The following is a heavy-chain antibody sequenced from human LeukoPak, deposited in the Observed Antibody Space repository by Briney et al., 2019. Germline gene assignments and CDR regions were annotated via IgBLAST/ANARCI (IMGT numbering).Heavy chain of an antibody. CDR2: SSHLGGNT. Sequence: PGGSLRLSCAASGRTFSSYAMSWVRQAPGKGLEWVSGSSHLGGNTYYTDSVKGRFTISRDNSTNTLFLQMSSLRAEDTAVYYCAKGRASWSFSELDCWGQGTLVTVSS. V-gene: IGHV3-23*01. D-gene: IGHD3-10*01. CDR1: GRTFSSYA. CDR3: AKGRASWSFSELDC. J-gene: IGHJ4*02.